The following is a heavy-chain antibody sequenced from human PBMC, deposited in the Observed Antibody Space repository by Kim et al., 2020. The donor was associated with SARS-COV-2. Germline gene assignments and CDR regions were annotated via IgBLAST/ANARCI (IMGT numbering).Heavy chain of an antibody. Sequence: GGSLRLSCAASGFTFSNAWMSWVRQAPGKGLEWVGRIKSKTDGGTTDYAAPVKGRFTISRDDSKNTLYLQMNSLKTEDTAVYYCTTDLDYYDSSGYYYNAFDIWGQGTMVTVSS. D-gene: IGHD3-22*01. CDR1: GFTFSNAW. CDR3: TTDLDYYDSSGYYYNAFDI. V-gene: IGHV3-15*01. CDR2: IKSKTDGGTT. J-gene: IGHJ3*02.